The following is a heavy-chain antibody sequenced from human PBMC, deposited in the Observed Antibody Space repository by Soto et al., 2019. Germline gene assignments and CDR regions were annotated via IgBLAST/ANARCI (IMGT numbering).Heavy chain of an antibody. CDR3: GRDLYYDSSGALDY. Sequence: QVQLVESGGGVVQPGRSLRLSCAASGFTFSSYAMHWVRQAPGKGLEWVAVISYDGSNKYYADSVKGRFTMSRDNSKNTLYLQMNSLRAEDTAVYYWGRDLYYDSSGALDYWGQGTLVTVSS. CDR2: ISYDGSNK. D-gene: IGHD3-22*01. J-gene: IGHJ4*02. V-gene: IGHV3-30-3*01. CDR1: GFTFSSYA.